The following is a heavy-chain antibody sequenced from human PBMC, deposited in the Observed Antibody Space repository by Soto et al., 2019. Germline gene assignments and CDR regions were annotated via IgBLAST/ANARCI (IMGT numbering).Heavy chain of an antibody. CDR1: GGIFSTYA. V-gene: IGHV1-69*01. J-gene: IGHJ4*02. CDR2: IIPLFGTP. D-gene: IGHD3-10*01. Sequence: QVQLVQSGAEVKKPGSSVKVSCKASGGIFSTYAISWLRQAPGQGLEWMGGIIPLFGTPNYAQRFQGRVTITADESTSTAYMELSRLRSEDTADNYCARDRDDYGSGNYYNRIDFWGQGTLVPVSS. CDR3: ARDRDDYGSGNYYNRIDF.